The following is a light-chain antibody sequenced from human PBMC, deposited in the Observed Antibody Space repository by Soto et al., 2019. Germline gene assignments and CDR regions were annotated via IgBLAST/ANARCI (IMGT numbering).Light chain of an antibody. V-gene: IGKV3-20*01. CDR3: QQYKSSPWT. CDR2: GAS. CDR1: QGVSSSF. J-gene: IGKJ1*01. Sequence: EIVLTQSPGILSLSPGERATISCRASQGVSSSFLAWYQQKPGQAPRLLIYGASSRTTGIPERFSGSGSGTEFTLTITRLEPEDFAVYYCQQYKSSPWTFGQGTKVEIK.